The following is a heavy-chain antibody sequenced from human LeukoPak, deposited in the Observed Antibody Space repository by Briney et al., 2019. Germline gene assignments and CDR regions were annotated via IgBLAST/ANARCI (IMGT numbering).Heavy chain of an antibody. D-gene: IGHD1-26*01. J-gene: IGHJ4*02. Sequence: SETLSLTCTVSGGSISSSTYYWGWIRQPPGKGLEWIGSIYYSGITDYNPSLKSRVSISVDTSKNQFSLKLSSVTAADTAIYYCARHDGNYLDSWGQGTLVTVSS. CDR2: IYYSGIT. CDR1: GGSISSSTYY. CDR3: ARHDGNYLDS. V-gene: IGHV4-39*01.